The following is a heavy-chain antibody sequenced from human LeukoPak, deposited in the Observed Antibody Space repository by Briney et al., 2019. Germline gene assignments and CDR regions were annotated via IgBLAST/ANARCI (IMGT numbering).Heavy chain of an antibody. J-gene: IGHJ4*02. CDR1: GFTFSSYN. V-gene: IGHV3-21*01. D-gene: IGHD6-19*01. Sequence: PGGSLRLSCAASGFTFSSYNMNWVRQAPGKGLEWVSSTTSSSSYIYYADSVKGRFTISRDNSKNTLYLQMNSLRAEDTAVYYCARILSSAWGELGYWGQGTLVTVSS. CDR2: TTSSSSYI. CDR3: ARILSSAWGELGY.